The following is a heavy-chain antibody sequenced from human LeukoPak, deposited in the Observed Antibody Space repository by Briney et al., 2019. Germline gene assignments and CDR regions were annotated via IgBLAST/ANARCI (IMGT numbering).Heavy chain of an antibody. Sequence: GGSLRLSCAASGFTFSSYWMHWVRQAPGRGLVWVSRINTDGSITNYADSVKGRFTISRDNAKNTLYLQMNSLRAEDTAVYYCASLTIFGVGGGQGTLVTVSS. CDR3: ASLTIFGVG. CDR2: INTDGSIT. V-gene: IGHV3-74*01. CDR1: GFTFSSYW. D-gene: IGHD3-3*01. J-gene: IGHJ4*02.